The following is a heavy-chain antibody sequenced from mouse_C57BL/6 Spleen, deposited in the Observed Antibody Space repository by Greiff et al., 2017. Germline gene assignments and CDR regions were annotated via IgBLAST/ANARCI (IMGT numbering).Heavy chain of an antibody. CDR2: IDPETGGT. V-gene: IGHV1-15*01. CDR3: TRVGDGFPFAY. J-gene: IGHJ3*01. Sequence: VKLMESGAELVRPGASVTLSCKASGYTFTDYEMHWVKQTPVHGLEWIGAIDPETGGTAYNQKFKGKAILTADKSSSTAYMELRSLTSEDSAVYYCTRVGDGFPFAYWGQGTLVTVSA. CDR1: GYTFTDYE. D-gene: IGHD2-3*01.